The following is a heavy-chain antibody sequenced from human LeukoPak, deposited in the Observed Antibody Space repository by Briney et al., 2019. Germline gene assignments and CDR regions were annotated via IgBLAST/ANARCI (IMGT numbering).Heavy chain of an antibody. CDR2: INPSGGTT. CDR3: ARDGEGFDY. V-gene: IGHV1-46*01. Sequence: ASVKVSCKASIYTFTSYYMHWVRQAPGQGLEWMGIINPSGGTTSHAQKFQGRVTMTRDTSTSTDYMELSSLRSEDTAVYYCARDGEGFDYWGQGTLVTVSS. D-gene: IGHD7-27*01. J-gene: IGHJ4*02. CDR1: IYTFTSYY.